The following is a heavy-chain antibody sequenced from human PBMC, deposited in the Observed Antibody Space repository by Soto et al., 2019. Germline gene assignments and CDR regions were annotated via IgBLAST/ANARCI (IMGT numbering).Heavy chain of an antibody. J-gene: IGHJ4*01. V-gene: IGHV4-31*03. CDR3: ARESAAVPGRPSYYFDY. CDR1: GGSVSGGDYY. Sequence: SETLSLTCTVSGGSVSGGDYYWSWVRQHPGKGLEWIGYIYDSGTTHYNPSLKGRVTILIDTSKSQFSLRLSSVTAADTAVYYCARESAAVPGRPSYYFDYWGHGTLVTVSS. CDR2: IYDSGTT. D-gene: IGHD6-19*01.